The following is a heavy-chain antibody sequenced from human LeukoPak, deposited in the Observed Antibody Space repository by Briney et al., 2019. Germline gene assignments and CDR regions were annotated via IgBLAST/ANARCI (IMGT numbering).Heavy chain of an antibody. CDR3: ARMGVAAISD. D-gene: IGHD2-15*01. V-gene: IGHV4-59*01. Sequence: SETLSLTCTVSGGTISSYYWSWIRQPPGKGLEWIGYIYYSGSTNYNPSLKSRVTISVDTSKNQFSLKLSSVTAADTAVYYCARMGVAAISDWGQGTLVTVSS. CDR2: IYYSGST. J-gene: IGHJ4*02. CDR1: GGTISSYY.